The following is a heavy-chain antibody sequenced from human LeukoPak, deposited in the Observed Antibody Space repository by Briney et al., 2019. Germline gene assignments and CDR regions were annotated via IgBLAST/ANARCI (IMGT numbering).Heavy chain of an antibody. J-gene: IGHJ5*02. CDR2: IYYSGST. V-gene: IGHV4-39*01. CDR1: GGSISSSSYY. Sequence: SETLSLTCTVSGGSISSSSYYWGWIRQPPGKGLEWIGSIYYSGSTYYNPSLKSRVTISVDTSKNQFSLKLSSVTAADTAVYYCARRVQGGSVWGRWFDPWGQGTLVTVSS. CDR3: ARRVQGGSVWGRWFDP. D-gene: IGHD6-19*01.